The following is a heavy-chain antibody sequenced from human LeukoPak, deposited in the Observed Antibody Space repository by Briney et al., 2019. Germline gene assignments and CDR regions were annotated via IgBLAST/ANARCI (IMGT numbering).Heavy chain of an antibody. V-gene: IGHV4-59*05. CDR2: IYYSGST. CDR1: GGSFSGYY. Sequence: SETLSLTCAVYGGSFSGYYWSWIRQPAGRGLEWIGSIYYSGSTYYNPSLKSRVTISVDTSKNQFSLKLSSVTAADTAVYYCARSAPSMVRGVMSWFDPWGQGTLVTVSS. CDR3: ARSAPSMVRGVMSWFDP. D-gene: IGHD3-10*01. J-gene: IGHJ5*02.